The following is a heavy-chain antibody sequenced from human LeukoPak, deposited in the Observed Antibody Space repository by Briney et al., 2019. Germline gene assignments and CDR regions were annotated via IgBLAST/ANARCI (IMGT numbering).Heavy chain of an antibody. Sequence: GGSLRLSWAASGFPFSSYTMNWVRQTPGKGLEWISSITSSSGYIYSADSAKGRFTISRDNAKNSLSLEMNSLRVEDTAVYYCARGSGAAAYWGQGTLVTVSS. D-gene: IGHD2-15*01. CDR2: ITSSSGYI. CDR3: ARGSGAAAY. V-gene: IGHV3-21*01. CDR1: GFPFSSYT. J-gene: IGHJ4*02.